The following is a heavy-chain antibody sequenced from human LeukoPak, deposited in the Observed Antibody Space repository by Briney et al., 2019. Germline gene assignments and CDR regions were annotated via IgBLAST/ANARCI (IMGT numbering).Heavy chain of an antibody. CDR2: IKQDGSEK. CDR3: ASYDRRDAFDI. Sequence: PGGSLRLSCAASGFTFSSYWMSWVRQAPGKGLEWVANIKQDGSEKYYVDSVKGRFTISRDNAKNSLYLQMNSLRAEDTAVYYCASYDRRDAFDIWGQGTMVTVSS. V-gene: IGHV3-7*01. J-gene: IGHJ3*02. D-gene: IGHD3-22*01. CDR1: GFTFSSYW.